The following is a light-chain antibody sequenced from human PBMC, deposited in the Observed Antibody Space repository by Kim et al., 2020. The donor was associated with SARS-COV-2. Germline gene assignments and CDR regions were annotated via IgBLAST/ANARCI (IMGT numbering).Light chain of an antibody. J-gene: IGLJ3*02. Sequence: PGKTGRITCGGNNIGSKSVHWNQQKPGQAPVLVIYYDSDWPSGIPERFSGSNSGNTATLTISRVEAGDEADYYCQVWDSSSDHWVFGGGTKLTVL. CDR3: QVWDSSSDHWV. CDR2: YDS. CDR1: NIGSKS. V-gene: IGLV3-21*04.